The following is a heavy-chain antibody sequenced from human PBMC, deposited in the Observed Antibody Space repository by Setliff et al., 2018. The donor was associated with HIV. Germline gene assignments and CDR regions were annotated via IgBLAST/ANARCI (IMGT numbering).Heavy chain of an antibody. V-gene: IGHV4-59*08. CDR1: GGSISTYY. CDR3: ARRGESTGSWFSSWYSYDMDV. Sequence: PSETLSLTCTVSGGSISTYYWSWIRQPPGKGLEWIGSIYFTGSSDNNPSLKSRVTISVDTSKNQFSLKLSSVTAADTAVYYCARRGESTGSWFSSWYSYDMDVWGQGTTVTVSS. CDR2: IYFTGSS. D-gene: IGHD2-15*01. J-gene: IGHJ6*02.